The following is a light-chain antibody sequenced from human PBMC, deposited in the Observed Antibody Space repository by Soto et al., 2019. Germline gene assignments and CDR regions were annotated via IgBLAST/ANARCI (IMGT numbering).Light chain of an antibody. CDR1: RSDVGGYNY. CDR2: DVS. V-gene: IGLV2-14*01. Sequence: QSVLTQPASVSGSPGQSITISCTGTRSDVGGYNYVSWYQQHPGKAPKLMIYDVSNRPSGVSIRFSGSKSGNTASLTISGLQAEDEAAYYCSSYTSSSTRVFGGGTKLTVL. CDR3: SSYTSSSTRV. J-gene: IGLJ3*02.